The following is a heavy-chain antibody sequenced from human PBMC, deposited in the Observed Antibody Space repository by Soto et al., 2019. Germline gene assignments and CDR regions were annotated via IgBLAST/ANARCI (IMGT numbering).Heavy chain of an antibody. J-gene: IGHJ5*02. Sequence: PSETLSLTCTVSGGSISSYYWSWIRQPPGKGLEWSGYIYYSGRTNYNPSLKSRVTISIVTSKNQFSLKLSSVTAADTAVYYCAGAKIVVVPAAMRRYNWFDPWGQGTLVTVS. V-gene: IGHV4-59*01. CDR1: GGSISSYY. CDR3: AGAKIVVVPAAMRRYNWFDP. D-gene: IGHD2-2*01. CDR2: IYYSGRT.